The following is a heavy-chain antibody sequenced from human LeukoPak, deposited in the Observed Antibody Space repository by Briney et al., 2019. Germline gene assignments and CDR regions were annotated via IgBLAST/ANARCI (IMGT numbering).Heavy chain of an antibody. J-gene: IGHJ4*02. CDR1: GFTFSSYW. D-gene: IGHD4-17*01. V-gene: IGHV3-7*01. CDR3: ARGDYGVPYYFDY. Sequence: GGSLRLSCAASGFTFSSYWMSWVRQAPGKGLEWVANIKQDGSEKYYVDSVKGRFTISRDNAKNSLYLQMNSLRAEDTAVYYCARGDYGVPYYFDYWGQGTLVTVSS. CDR2: IKQDGSEK.